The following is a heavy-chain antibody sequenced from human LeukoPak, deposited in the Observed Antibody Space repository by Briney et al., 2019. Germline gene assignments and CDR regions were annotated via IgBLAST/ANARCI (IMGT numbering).Heavy chain of an antibody. V-gene: IGHV3-23*01. J-gene: IGHJ4*02. CDR2: ITNNNGKT. CDR1: GFTVSRYA. Sequence: GGSLRLSCRASGFTVSRYAMSWVRQVPGKELEWVSSITNNNGKTYYADSVKGRFTISRDESENTVFLQMNSLRVEDTAIYYCSNGDHDFWSEQFDYWGQGNLVTVSS. CDR3: SNGDHDFWSEQFDY. D-gene: IGHD3-3*01.